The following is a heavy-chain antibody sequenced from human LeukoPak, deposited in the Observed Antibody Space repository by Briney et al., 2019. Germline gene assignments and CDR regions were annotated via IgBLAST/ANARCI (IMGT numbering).Heavy chain of an antibody. J-gene: IGHJ4*02. Sequence: GGSLRLSCDASGFNFRSYAMSWVRQAPGKGLEWVSFIYSDNTHYSDSVKGRFTISRDNSKNTLYLQMNSLRAEDTAVYYCARRAGAYSHPYDYWGQGTLVTVSS. D-gene: IGHD4/OR15-4a*01. V-gene: IGHV3-53*01. CDR3: ARRAGAYSHPYDY. CDR1: GFNFRSYA. CDR2: IYSDNT.